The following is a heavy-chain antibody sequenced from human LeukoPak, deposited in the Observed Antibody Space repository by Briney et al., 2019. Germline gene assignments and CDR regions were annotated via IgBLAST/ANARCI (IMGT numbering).Heavy chain of an antibody. CDR2: INTDGSST. J-gene: IGHJ6*03. CDR3: ARDEVYYYYMDV. Sequence: PGGSLRLSCAASGFTFSSYWMHWVRQAPGKGLVWVSRINTDGSSTSYADSVKGRFTISRDNAKNTLYLQMNSLRAEDTAVYYCARDEVYYYYMDVWGKGTTVTVSS. V-gene: IGHV3-74*01. CDR1: GFTFSSYW.